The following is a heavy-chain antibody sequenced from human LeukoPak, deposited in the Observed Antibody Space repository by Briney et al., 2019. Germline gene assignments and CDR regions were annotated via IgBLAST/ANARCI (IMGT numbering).Heavy chain of an antibody. D-gene: IGHD3-10*01. CDR1: GGTFSSYA. Sequence: SVKVSCKASGGTFSSYAISWVRQAPGQGLEWMGGIIPIFGTANYAQKFQGRVTITADESTSTAYMELSSPRSEDTAVYYCARDLQNYYGSGSYSDYWGQGTLVTVSS. CDR3: ARDLQNYYGSGSYSDY. J-gene: IGHJ4*02. V-gene: IGHV1-69*13. CDR2: IIPIFGTA.